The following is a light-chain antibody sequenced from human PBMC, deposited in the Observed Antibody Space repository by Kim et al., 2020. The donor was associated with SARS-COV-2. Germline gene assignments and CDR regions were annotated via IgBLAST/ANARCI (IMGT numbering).Light chain of an antibody. J-gene: IGKJ4*01. V-gene: IGKV1-39*01. CDR3: QQSNNTPLT. CDR1: QAISSY. CDR2: AAS. Sequence: ESVGDRVTITCRASQAISSYVNWYQQKPGRAPKLLIYAASSLQSGVPSRFSGSGSGTDFTLTISSLQPEDFANYYCQQSNNTPLTFGEGTKVDIK.